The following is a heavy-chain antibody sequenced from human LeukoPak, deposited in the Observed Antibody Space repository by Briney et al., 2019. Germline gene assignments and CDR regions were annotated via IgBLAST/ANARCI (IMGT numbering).Heavy chain of an antibody. V-gene: IGHV4-39*01. Sequence: SETLSLTCTVSGASISSSSYSWGWIRQPPGKGLEWIASISYGGSTYYNPSLKSRVTISVDTSKNEFSLKLTFMTAADTAVYYCARPYFGYNTGWTIDSWGQETLVTVSS. D-gene: IGHD6-19*01. J-gene: IGHJ4*02. CDR1: GASISSSSYS. CDR3: ARPYFGYNTGWTIDS. CDR2: ISYGGST.